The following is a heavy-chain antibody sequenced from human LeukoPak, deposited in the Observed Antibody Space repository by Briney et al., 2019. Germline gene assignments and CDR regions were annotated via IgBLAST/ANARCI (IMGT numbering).Heavy chain of an antibody. J-gene: IGHJ4*02. CDR2: ISGSGDAT. V-gene: IGHV3-23*01. CDR3: TNCARAGGYCYYDY. D-gene: IGHD2-21*02. CDR1: GFTFNNYA. Sequence: PGGSLRLSCAASGFTFNNYAMSWVRQAPGKGLEWVSAISGSGDATYYADSVKGRFTISRDNSKNTLYLQVDSLKAEDTAVYYCTNCARAGGYCYYDYWGQGTLVTVSS.